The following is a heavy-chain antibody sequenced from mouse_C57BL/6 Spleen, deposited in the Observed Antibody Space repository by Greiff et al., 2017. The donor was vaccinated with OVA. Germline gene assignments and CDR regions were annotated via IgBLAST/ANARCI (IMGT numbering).Heavy chain of an antibody. Sequence: VQLQQPGAELVKPGASVKMSCKASGYTFTSYWITWVKQRPGQGLEWIGDIYPGSGSTNYNEKFKSKATLTVDKSSSTAYMQLSSLTSEDSAVYYCARSKDRDYWGQGTTLTVSS. D-gene: IGHD3-2*01. CDR2: IYPGSGST. J-gene: IGHJ2*01. CDR3: ARSKDRDY. CDR1: GYTFTSYW. V-gene: IGHV1-55*01.